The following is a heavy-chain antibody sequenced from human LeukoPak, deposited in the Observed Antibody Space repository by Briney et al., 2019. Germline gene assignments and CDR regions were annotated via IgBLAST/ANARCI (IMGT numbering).Heavy chain of an antibody. Sequence: GGSLRLSCAASGFMFSNYAMSWVRQAPGKGLDWVSGISGSGETTYYSDSEKGRFTISRDNSRNTLYLHMNSLRAEDTAVYFCARESFKALAGYLDSWGQGSLVTVSS. J-gene: IGHJ4*02. V-gene: IGHV3-23*01. CDR2: ISGSGETT. CDR1: GFMFSNYA. CDR3: ARESFKALAGYLDS. D-gene: IGHD6-19*01.